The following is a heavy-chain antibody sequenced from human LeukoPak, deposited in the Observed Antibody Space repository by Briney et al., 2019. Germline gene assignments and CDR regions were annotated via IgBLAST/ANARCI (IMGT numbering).Heavy chain of an antibody. D-gene: IGHD6-25*01. J-gene: IGHJ4*02. Sequence: GESLQISCKGSGYSFTSYWIGRVRQMPGKGLEWMGIIYPGDSDIRYSPSFQGQVTISADKSISTAYLQWSSLKASDTAIYYCARDVDGYHKYFNYWGQGTLVTVSS. CDR2: IYPGDSDI. V-gene: IGHV5-51*01. CDR3: ARDVDGYHKYFNY. CDR1: GYSFTSYW.